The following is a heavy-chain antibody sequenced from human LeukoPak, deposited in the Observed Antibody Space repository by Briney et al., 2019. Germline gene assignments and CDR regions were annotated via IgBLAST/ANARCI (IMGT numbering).Heavy chain of an antibody. D-gene: IGHD3-10*01. CDR3: ARVESWESNISNYLDY. CDR1: GYTFTSYG. CDR2: ISAYNAYT. J-gene: IGHJ4*02. Sequence: ASVKVSCKASGYTFTSYGITWVRQAPGQGLEWMGWISAYNAYTYYAQKLQGRVTMTTDTSTSTVYMELGSLRSEDTAVYYCARVESWESNISNYLDYWGQGTLVTVSS. V-gene: IGHV1-18*01.